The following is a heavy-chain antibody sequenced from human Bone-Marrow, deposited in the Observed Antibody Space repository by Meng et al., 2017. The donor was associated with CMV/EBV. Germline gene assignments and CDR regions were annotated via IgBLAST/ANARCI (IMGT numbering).Heavy chain of an antibody. V-gene: IGHV1-2*02. CDR3: ARVAKAAARHDY. D-gene: IGHD6-6*01. CDR1: GYTFTGYY. J-gene: IGHJ4*02. Sequence: ASGKVSCKASGYTFTGYYMHWVRQAPGQGLEWMGWINPNSGGTNYAQKFQGRVTMTRDTSISTAYMELSRLRSDDTAVYYCARVAKAAARHDYWGQGTLVPSPQ. CDR2: INPNSGGT.